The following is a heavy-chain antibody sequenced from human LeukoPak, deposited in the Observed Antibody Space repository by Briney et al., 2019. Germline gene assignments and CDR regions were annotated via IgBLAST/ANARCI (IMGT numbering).Heavy chain of an antibody. Sequence: GGSLRLSCAASGNYWMHWVRQAPGKGLEWVSYISSSGNITYYADSVKGRFTISRDNAKNSLYLQMNSLRAEDTAVYYCARRRYNWNAIDYWGQGTLVTVSS. CDR3: ARRRYNWNAIDY. CDR1: GNYW. J-gene: IGHJ4*02. V-gene: IGHV3-11*01. D-gene: IGHD1-20*01. CDR2: ISSSGNIT.